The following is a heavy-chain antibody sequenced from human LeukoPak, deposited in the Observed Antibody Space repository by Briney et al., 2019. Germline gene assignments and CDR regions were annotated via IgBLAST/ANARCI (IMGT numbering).Heavy chain of an antibody. D-gene: IGHD2-2*01. CDR2: IRYDGSNK. CDR1: GFTFSSYG. J-gene: IGHJ6*03. CDR3: ANHPVVPAASYYYYYYMDV. V-gene: IGHV3-30*02. Sequence: PGGSLRLSCAASGFTFSSYGMHWVRQAPGKGLEWVAFIRYDGSNKYYADSVKGRFTITRDNSKNTLYLQMNSLRAEDTAVYYCANHPVVPAASYYYYYYMDVWGKGTTVTVSS.